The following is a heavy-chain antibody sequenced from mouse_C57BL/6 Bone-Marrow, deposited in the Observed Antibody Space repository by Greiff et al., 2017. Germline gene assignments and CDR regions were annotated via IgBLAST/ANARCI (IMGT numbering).Heavy chain of an antibody. CDR1: GYTFTSYW. V-gene: IGHV1-50*01. CDR3: ARGGFAY. CDR2: IAPSDSYT. J-gene: IGHJ3*01. Sequence: VKLQQPGAELVKPGASVKLSCKASGYTFTSYWMQWVKQRPGQGLEWIGEIAPSDSYTNYNQQFKGKATLTVDTSSSTAYMPLSSLTSEDSAVYYCARGGFAYWGQGTLVTVSA.